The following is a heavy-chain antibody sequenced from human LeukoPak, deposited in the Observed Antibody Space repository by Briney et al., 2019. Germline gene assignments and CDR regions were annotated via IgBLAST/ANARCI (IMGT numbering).Heavy chain of an antibody. CDR2: ISWDGGST. CDR3: AKDDRRDGYRALIDY. Sequence: GGSLRLSCAASGFTFDDYAMHWVRQAPGKGLEWVSLISWDGGSTYYADSVKGRFTISRDNSKNSLYLQMNSLRAEDTALYYCAKDDRRDGYRALIDYWGQGTLVTVSS. CDR1: GFTFDDYA. J-gene: IGHJ4*02. D-gene: IGHD5-24*01. V-gene: IGHV3-43D*03.